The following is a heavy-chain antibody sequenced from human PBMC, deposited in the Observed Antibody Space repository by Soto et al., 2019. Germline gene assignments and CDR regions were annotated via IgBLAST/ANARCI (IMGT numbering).Heavy chain of an antibody. CDR2: INHSGST. CDR3: AAKIGYCSSTSCYNMVWYFDY. D-gene: IGHD2-2*02. CDR1: GWSFSGYY. Sequence: SETLSLTCAVYGWSFSGYYLSWIRQPPGKGLEWIGEINHSGSTNYNPSLKSRVTISVDTSNNHFSLKLSSVTAADTAVYYCAAKIGYCSSTSCYNMVWYFDYWGQRTPVTVSS. J-gene: IGHJ4*02. V-gene: IGHV4-34*01.